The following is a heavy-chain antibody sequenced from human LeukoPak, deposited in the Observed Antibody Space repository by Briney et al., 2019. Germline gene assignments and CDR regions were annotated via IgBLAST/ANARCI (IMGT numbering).Heavy chain of an antibody. CDR1: GFTFSSYG. D-gene: IGHD5-18*01. CDR3: AKDLRSRGYSYGPHDAFDI. J-gene: IGHJ3*02. V-gene: IGHV3-30*18. CDR2: ISYDGSNK. Sequence: GGSLRLSCAASGFTFSSYGIHWVRQAPGKGLEWVAVISYDGSNKYYADSVKGRFTISRDNSKNTLYLQMNSLRAEDTAVYYCAKDLRSRGYSYGPHDAFDIWGQGTMVTVSS.